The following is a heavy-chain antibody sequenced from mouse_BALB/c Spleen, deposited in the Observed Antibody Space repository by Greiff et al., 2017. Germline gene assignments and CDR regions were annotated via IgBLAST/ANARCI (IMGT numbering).Heavy chain of an antibody. Sequence: EVKLVESGGGLVQPGGSLRLSCATSGFTFTDYYMSWVRQPPGKALEWLGFIRNKANGYTTEYSASVKGRFTISRDNSQSILYLQMNTLRAEDSATYYCARDRGYAYYYAMDYWGQGTSVTVSS. D-gene: IGHD3-1*01. J-gene: IGHJ4*01. CDR2: IRNKANGYTT. CDR1: GFTFTDYY. V-gene: IGHV7-3*02. CDR3: ARDRGYAYYYAMDY.